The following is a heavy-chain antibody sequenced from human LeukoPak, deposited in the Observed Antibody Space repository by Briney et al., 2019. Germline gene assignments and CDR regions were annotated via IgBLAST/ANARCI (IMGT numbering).Heavy chain of an antibody. J-gene: IGHJ4*02. CDR2: INSDGSST. V-gene: IGHV3-74*01. D-gene: IGHD3-10*01. CDR1: GFTFSSYW. CDR3: AKGSAQYYFDS. Sequence: GGSLRLSCAASGFTFSSYWMSWVRQAPGKGLVWVSRINSDGSSTSYADSVKGRFTISRDNAKNTLYLQMNSLRAEDTAFYYCAKGSAQYYFDSWGQGTLVTVSS.